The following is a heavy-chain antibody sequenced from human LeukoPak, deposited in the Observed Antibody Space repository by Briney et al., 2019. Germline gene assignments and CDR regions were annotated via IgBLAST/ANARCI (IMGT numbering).Heavy chain of an antibody. V-gene: IGHV3-11*04. Sequence: GGSLRLSCAASRFTFSDYYMTWIRQAPGKGLEWVSYISNTGSTMYYADSVKGRFTISRDNAKNSLYLQMNGLRAEDTAVYYCARVYRSGGSIDYWGQGTLVTVSS. CDR2: ISNTGSTM. D-gene: IGHD2-15*01. CDR1: RFTFSDYY. J-gene: IGHJ4*02. CDR3: ARVYRSGGSIDY.